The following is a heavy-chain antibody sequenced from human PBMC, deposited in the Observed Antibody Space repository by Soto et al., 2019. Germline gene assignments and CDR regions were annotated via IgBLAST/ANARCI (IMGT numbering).Heavy chain of an antibody. Sequence: LTCTVSCGSISSSSSYWGWIRQPPGQGLEWIGSIYYSGSTYYNPSLKSRVTISVDTSKNQFSLKLSSVTAADTAVYYCARVITMVRGVRYYYYYMDVWGKGTTVTVSS. CDR3: ARVITMVRGVRYYYYYMDV. V-gene: IGHV4-39*01. CDR1: CGSISSSSSY. D-gene: IGHD3-10*01. J-gene: IGHJ6*03. CDR2: IYYSGST.